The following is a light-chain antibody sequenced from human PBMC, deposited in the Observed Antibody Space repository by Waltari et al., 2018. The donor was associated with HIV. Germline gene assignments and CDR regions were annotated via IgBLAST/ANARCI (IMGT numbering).Light chain of an antibody. V-gene: IGLV2-11*01. J-gene: IGLJ3*02. CDR3: CSYAGNYTEV. CDR2: DVT. Sequence: QSALTQPRSVSGSPGQSVPISCTGTSSDVGAFNYVHWYQQHPGKAPKLIIYDVTRRPSGLPDRFSGSKSGNTASLTISGLQAEDEADYYCCSYAGNYTEVFGGGTKLTVL. CDR1: SSDVGAFNY.